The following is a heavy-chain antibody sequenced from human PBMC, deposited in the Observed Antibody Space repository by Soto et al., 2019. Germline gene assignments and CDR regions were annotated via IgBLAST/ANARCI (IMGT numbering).Heavy chain of an antibody. D-gene: IGHD3-22*01. J-gene: IGHJ4*02. Sequence: EVQLLESGGGLVQPGGSLRLSCAASGFTFSSYAMSWVRQAPGKGLEWVSAISGSGGSTYYADSVMGRFTISRDNSKNTLYLQMNSLRAEDTAVYYCAKVPSALTYYYDSSGYYFDYWGQGTLVTVSS. V-gene: IGHV3-23*01. CDR3: AKVPSALTYYYDSSGYYFDY. CDR1: GFTFSSYA. CDR2: ISGSGGST.